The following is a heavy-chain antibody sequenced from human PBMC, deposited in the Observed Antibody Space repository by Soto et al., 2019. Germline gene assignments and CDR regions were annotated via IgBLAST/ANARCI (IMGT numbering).Heavy chain of an antibody. CDR2: INHSGST. J-gene: IGHJ4*02. Sequence: YGGSFSGYYWSWIRQPPGKGLEWIGEINHSGSTNYNPSLKSRVTISVDTSKNQFSLKLSSVTAADTAVYYCARVNRPGLRYFDWYTRAHLFDYCGQGNLDTVSS. V-gene: IGHV4-34*01. D-gene: IGHD3-9*01. CDR3: ARVNRPGLRYFDWYTRAHLFDY. CDR1: GGSFSGYY.